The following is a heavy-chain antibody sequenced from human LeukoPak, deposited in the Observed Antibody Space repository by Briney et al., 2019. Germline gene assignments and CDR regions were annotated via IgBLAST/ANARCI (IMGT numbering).Heavy chain of an antibody. CDR3: AGTAGYSSSWYGNWFDP. CDR1: GYTFTTLD. V-gene: IGHV1-18*01. Sequence: ASVKVSCKASGYTFTTLDISWVRQAPGQGLEWMGWISAYNGNTNYAQKLQGRVTMTTDTSTSTAYMELRSLRSDDTAVYYCAGTAGYSSSWYGNWFDPWGQGTLVTVSS. J-gene: IGHJ5*02. CDR2: ISAYNGNT. D-gene: IGHD6-13*01.